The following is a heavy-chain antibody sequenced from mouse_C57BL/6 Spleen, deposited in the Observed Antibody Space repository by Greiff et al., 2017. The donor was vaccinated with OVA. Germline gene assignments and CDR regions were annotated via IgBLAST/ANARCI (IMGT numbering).Heavy chain of an antibody. J-gene: IGHJ2*01. CDR1: GYTFTSYW. CDR3: ARRLRGGYFDY. D-gene: IGHD1-2*01. Sequence: QVQVKQPGAELVKPGASVKLSCKASGYTFTSYWMQWVKQRPGQGLEWIGEIDPSDSYTNYNQKFKGKATLTVDTSSSTAYMQLSSLTAEDSAVYYCARRLRGGYFDYWGQGTTLTVSS. CDR2: IDPSDSYT. V-gene: IGHV1-50*01.